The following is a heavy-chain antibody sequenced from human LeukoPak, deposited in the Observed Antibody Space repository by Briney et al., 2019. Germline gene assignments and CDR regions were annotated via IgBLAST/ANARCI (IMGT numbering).Heavy chain of an antibody. CDR2: ISSSSSTI. D-gene: IGHD6-13*01. V-gene: IGHV3-48*01. Sequence: GGSLRLSCAASGFTFSTFSMNWVRQAPGKGLEWVSYISSSSSTIYYADSVKGRFTNSRDNAKNSLYLQMNSLRAEDTAVYYCATSFGPVIAAAGTGADWGQGTLVTVSS. J-gene: IGHJ4*02. CDR3: ATSFGPVIAAAGTGAD. CDR1: GFTFSTFS.